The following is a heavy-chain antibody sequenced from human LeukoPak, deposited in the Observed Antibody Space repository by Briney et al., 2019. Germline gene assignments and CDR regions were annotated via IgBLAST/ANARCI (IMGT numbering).Heavy chain of an antibody. J-gene: IGHJ4*02. V-gene: IGHV1-69*13. CDR3: ARGGYCSGGSCYASVDY. D-gene: IGHD2-15*01. Sequence: ASVKVSCKASGGTFSSYAISWVRQAPGQGLEWMGGAIPIFGTANYAQKFQGRVTITADESTSTAYMELSSLRSEDTAVYYCARGGYCSGGSCYASVDYWGQGTLVTVSS. CDR1: GGTFSSYA. CDR2: AIPIFGTA.